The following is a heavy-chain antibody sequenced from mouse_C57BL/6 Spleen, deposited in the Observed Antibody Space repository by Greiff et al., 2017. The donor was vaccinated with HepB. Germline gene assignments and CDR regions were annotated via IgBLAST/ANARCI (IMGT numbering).Heavy chain of an antibody. D-gene: IGHD1-1*01. V-gene: IGHV2-9*01. CDR2: ICGGGST. J-gene: IGHJ3*01. CDR3: AKGGLFPFAY. Sequence: VKLMESGPGLVAPSQSLSITCTVSGFSLTSYGVDWVRQPPGKGLDWTGVICGGGSTNYNSALMSRLSISKDNSKSQVFLKMNSLQTDDTAMYYCAKGGLFPFAYWGQGTLVTVSA. CDR1: GFSLTSYG.